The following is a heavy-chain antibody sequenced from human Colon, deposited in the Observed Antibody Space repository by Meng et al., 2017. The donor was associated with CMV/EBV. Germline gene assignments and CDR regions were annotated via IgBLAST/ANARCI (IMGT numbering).Heavy chain of an antibody. CDR2: IWYDGSNK. Sequence: RSRRLSFAASGFTFVSSGMHWVRQAPGKGLEWVAVIWYDGSNKYYADSVKGRFTISRDNSKNTLYLQMNSLRAEDTAVYYCASLLDYWGQGTLVTVSS. J-gene: IGHJ4*02. CDR3: ASLLDY. V-gene: IGHV3-33*01. CDR1: GFTFVSSG.